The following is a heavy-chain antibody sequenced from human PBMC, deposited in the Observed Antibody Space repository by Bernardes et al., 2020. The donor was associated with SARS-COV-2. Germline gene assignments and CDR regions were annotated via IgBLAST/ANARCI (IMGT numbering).Heavy chain of an antibody. V-gene: IGHV1-2*02. D-gene: IGHD6-13*01. Sequence: ASVKVSCKASGYTFTAYYMHWVRQAPGQGLEWMGWINPNSGGTNYAQKFQGRVTMTRDRSINTAYIELKRLTSDDTAVYYCARTPSQHLVSGIGYWGQGTLVTVSS. CDR3: ARTPSQHLVSGIGY. CDR1: GYTFTAYY. CDR2: INPNSGGT. J-gene: IGHJ4*02.